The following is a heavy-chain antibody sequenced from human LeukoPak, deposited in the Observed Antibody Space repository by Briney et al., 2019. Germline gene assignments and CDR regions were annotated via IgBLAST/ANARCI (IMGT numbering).Heavy chain of an antibody. CDR3: ARVGDSSGYPFDY. Sequence: GGSLRLSCAASGFTVSSNYMSWVRQAPGKGLERVSVIYSGGSTYYADSVKGRFTISRDNSKNTPYLQMNSLRAEDTAVYYCARVGDSSGYPFDYWGQGTLVTVPS. V-gene: IGHV3-53*01. CDR1: GFTVSSNY. J-gene: IGHJ4*02. D-gene: IGHD3-22*01. CDR2: IYSGGST.